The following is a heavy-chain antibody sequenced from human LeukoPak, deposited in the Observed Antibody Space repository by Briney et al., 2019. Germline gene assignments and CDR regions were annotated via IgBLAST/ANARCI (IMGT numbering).Heavy chain of an antibody. CDR2: IFYSGST. CDR1: GGSISSYY. V-gene: IGHV4-59*01. D-gene: IGHD5-24*01. J-gene: IGHJ4*02. Sequence: SQTLSLTCTVSGGSISSYYWSWIRQPPGKGLEWVGYIFYSGSTNYNSSLKSRVTISIDTSKNQFSLKLSSVTAADTAVYYCARLRDAYNFFDYWGQGTLVTVSS. CDR3: ARLRDAYNFFDY.